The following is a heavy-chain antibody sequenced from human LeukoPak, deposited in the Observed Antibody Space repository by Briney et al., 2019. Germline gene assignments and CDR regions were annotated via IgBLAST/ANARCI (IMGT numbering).Heavy chain of an antibody. D-gene: IGHD3-10*01. CDR2: FSGSGGRT. J-gene: IGHJ4*02. V-gene: IGHV3-23*01. Sequence: GGSLRLSCVASGFTFSNYGMSWVRQAPGKGLEWVSAFSGSGGRTYYAESVKGRFTISRDNSKNTLYLHMNSLRAEDTAVYYCAKSEYYNGSGSYGTLRDYLGEATLVTVSS. CDR1: GFTFSNYG. CDR3: AKSEYYNGSGSYGTLRDY.